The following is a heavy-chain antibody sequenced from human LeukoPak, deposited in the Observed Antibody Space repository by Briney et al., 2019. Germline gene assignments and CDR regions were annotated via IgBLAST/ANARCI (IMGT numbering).Heavy chain of an antibody. J-gene: IGHJ4*02. V-gene: IGHV3-23*01. Sequence: GGSLRLSCAASGFTFSSYAMSWVRQAPGKGLEWVSAISGSGGSTYYADSVKGRFTLSRDNSKKTLYLQMNSLRAEDTAVYYCAKVLDWNYGGGYYFDYWGQGTLVTVSS. CDR1: GFTFSSYA. CDR2: ISGSGGST. D-gene: IGHD1-7*01. CDR3: AKVLDWNYGGGYYFDY.